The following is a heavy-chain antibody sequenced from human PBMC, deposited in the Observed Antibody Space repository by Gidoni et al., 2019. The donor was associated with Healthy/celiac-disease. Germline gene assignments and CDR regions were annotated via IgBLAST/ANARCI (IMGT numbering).Heavy chain of an antibody. J-gene: IGHJ4*02. CDR2: IRSKAYGGTT. CDR3: TRDPSGGDYEGY. V-gene: IGHV3-49*04. Sequence: EVQLVESGGGLVQPGRSLRLSCTASGFTFGDSAMSWVRQAPGKGLEWVGFIRSKAYGGTTEYAASVKGRFTISRDDSKSIAYLQMNSLKTEDTAVYYCTRDPSGGDYEGYWGQGTLVTVSS. CDR1: GFTFGDSA. D-gene: IGHD4-17*01.